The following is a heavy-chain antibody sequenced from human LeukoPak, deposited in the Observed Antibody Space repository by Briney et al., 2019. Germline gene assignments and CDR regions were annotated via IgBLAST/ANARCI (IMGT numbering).Heavy chain of an antibody. CDR1: GFTFSSYE. CDR2: ISSSGSTI. Sequence: GGSLRLSCAASGFTFSSYEMNWVRQAPGKGLEWVSYISSSGSTIYYADSVKGRFTISRDNAKSSLYLQMNSLRAEDTAVYYCASNSGSAGPLDLDYWGQGALVTVSS. D-gene: IGHD1-26*01. CDR3: ASNSGSAGPLDLDY. J-gene: IGHJ4*02. V-gene: IGHV3-48*03.